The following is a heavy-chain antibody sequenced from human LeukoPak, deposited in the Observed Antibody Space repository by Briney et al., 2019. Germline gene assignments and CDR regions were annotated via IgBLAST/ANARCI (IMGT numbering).Heavy chain of an antibody. J-gene: IGHJ3*02. CDR2: ISAYNGNT. Sequence: ASVNVSCKASGGTFSSYAISWVRQAPGQGLEWMGWISAYNGNTNYAQKLQGRVTMTTDTSTSTAYMELRSLRSDDTAVYYCARDREQLVPPYDAFDIWGQGTMVTVSS. CDR3: ARDREQLVPPYDAFDI. D-gene: IGHD6-13*01. CDR1: GGTFSSYA. V-gene: IGHV1-18*01.